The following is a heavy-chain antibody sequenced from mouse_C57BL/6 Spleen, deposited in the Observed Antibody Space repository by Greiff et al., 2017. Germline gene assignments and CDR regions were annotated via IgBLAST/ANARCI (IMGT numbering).Heavy chain of an antibody. D-gene: IGHD1-1*01. Sequence: VKLQQPGAELVKPGASVKLSCKASGYTFTSYWMHWVKQRPGQGLEWIGMIHPNSGSTNYNEKFKSKATLTVDKSSSTAYMQLSSLTSEDSAVYYCARSYYGSSSYYAMDYWGQGTSVTVSS. CDR2: IHPNSGST. V-gene: IGHV1-64*01. J-gene: IGHJ4*01. CDR3: ARSYYGSSSYYAMDY. CDR1: GYTFTSYW.